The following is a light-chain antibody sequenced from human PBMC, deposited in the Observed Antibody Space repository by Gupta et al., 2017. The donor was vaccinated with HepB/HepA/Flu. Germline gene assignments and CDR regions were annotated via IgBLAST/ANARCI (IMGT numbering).Light chain of an antibody. Sequence: QSALTQPPSVSGSPGQSINISCTGTSSDVSWYQQHPGKAPKLMIYAVTLRPPRVSHRFSGSKSGDTASLTISELQTEDEAYYYCSSFTSSSTLAVFGGGTKVTVL. V-gene: IGLV2-14*03. J-gene: IGLJ2*01. CDR1: SSDV. CDR2: AVT. CDR3: SSFTSSSTLAV.